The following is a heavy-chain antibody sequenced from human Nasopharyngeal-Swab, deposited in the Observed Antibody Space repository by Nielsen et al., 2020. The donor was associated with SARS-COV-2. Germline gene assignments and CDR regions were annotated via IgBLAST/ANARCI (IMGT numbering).Heavy chain of an antibody. V-gene: IGHV5-51*01. CDR2: IYPGDSDT. CDR1: GYSFTSYW. D-gene: IGHD5-24*01. Sequence: GESLKISCQGSGYSFTSYWIGWVRQMPGKGLEWMGIIYPGDSDTRYSPSFQGQVTISADKSISTAYLQWSSLKASDTAMYYCARQALGRDGYINPDYWGQGTLVKVSS. CDR3: ARQALGRDGYINPDY. J-gene: IGHJ4*02.